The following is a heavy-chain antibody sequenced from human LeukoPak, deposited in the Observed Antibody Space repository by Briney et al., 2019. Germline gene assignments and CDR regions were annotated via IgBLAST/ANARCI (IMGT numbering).Heavy chain of an antibody. J-gene: IGHJ4*02. CDR2: INPNSGGT. Sequence: ASVKVSCKASGYTFTGYYMHWVRQAPGQGLEWMGWINPNSGGTNYAQKFQGRVTMTRDTSISTAYMELSRLRSDDAAVYYCASDYYDSSGYYYTPDYWGQGTLVTVSS. CDR1: GYTFTGYY. V-gene: IGHV1-2*02. CDR3: ASDYYDSSGYYYTPDY. D-gene: IGHD3-22*01.